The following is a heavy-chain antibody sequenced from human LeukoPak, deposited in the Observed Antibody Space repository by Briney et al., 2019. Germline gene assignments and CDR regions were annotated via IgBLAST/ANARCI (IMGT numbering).Heavy chain of an antibody. J-gene: IGHJ4*02. CDR2: ISGSGGST. CDR3: AVWRVVGLRFLDY. D-gene: IGHD2-15*01. V-gene: IGHV3-23*01. CDR1: GFTFSSYA. Sequence: GGSLRLSCAASGFTFSSYAMSWVRQAPGKGLEWVSAISGSGGSTYYADSVKGRFTISRDNSKNTLYLQMNSLRAEDTAVYYCAVWRVVGLRFLDYWGQGTLVTVSS.